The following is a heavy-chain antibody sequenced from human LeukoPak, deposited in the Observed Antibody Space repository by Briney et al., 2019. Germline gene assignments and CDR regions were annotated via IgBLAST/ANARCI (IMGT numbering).Heavy chain of an antibody. J-gene: IGHJ6*02. Sequence: SETLSLTCAVYGGSFSGCYWSWIRQPPGKGLEWIGELNHSGSTNYNPSLKSRVTISVDTSKNQFSLKLSSVTAADTAVYYCARSMAAYYYYYYGMDVWGQGTTVTVSS. CDR1: GGSFSGCY. CDR2: LNHSGST. CDR3: ARSMAAYYYYYYGMDV. V-gene: IGHV4-34*01. D-gene: IGHD6-6*01.